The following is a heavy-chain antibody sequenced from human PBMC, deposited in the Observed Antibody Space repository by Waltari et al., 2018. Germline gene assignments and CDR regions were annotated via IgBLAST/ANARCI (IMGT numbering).Heavy chain of an antibody. J-gene: IGHJ6*02. CDR1: GYSFTSYW. CDR3: AVNYDSSGYYRYYYYYYGMDV. Sequence: EVQLVQSGAEVKKPGESLRISCKGSGYSFTSYWISWVRQLPGKGLEWMGRIDPSDSYTNYSPSFQGHVTISADKSISTAYLQWSSLKASDTAMYYCAVNYDSSGYYRYYYYYYGMDVWGQGTTVTVSS. D-gene: IGHD3-22*01. CDR2: IDPSDSYT. V-gene: IGHV5-10-1*03.